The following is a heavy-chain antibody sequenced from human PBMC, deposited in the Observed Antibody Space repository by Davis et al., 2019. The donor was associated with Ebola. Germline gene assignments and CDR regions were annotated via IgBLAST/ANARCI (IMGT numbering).Heavy chain of an antibody. V-gene: IGHV3-66*03. J-gene: IGHJ5*02. CDR1: GFTVSSNY. Sequence: GESLKTSCAASGFTVSSNYMSWVRQAPGKGLEWVSVIYSCGSTYYADSVKGRFTISRDNSNNTLYLQMNSLHQGPIGLPPGTLLQEHPWG. CDR3: TLLQEHP. CDR2: IYSCGST.